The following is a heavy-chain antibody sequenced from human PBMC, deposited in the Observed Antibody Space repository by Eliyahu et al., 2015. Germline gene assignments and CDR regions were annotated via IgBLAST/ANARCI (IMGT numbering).Heavy chain of an antibody. D-gene: IGHD2-8*01. Sequence: QVQLQESGPGLLKPSQTLSLICSXXGGSISSGGHYWSWIRQHPGEGLEWIGYFLYSGSTYYHPSLKTRVTISVDTSKNQFSLKLSSMTAADTAVYYCARAGTNGYAFDIWGQGTMVTVS. J-gene: IGHJ3*02. CDR1: GGSISSGGHY. CDR2: FLYSGST. V-gene: IGHV4-31*03. CDR3: ARAGTNGYAFDI.